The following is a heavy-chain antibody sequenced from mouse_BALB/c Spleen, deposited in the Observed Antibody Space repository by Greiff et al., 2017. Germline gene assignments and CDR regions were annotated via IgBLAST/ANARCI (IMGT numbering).Heavy chain of an antibody. J-gene: IGHJ3*01. V-gene: IGHV1-69*02. D-gene: IGHD4-1*01. Sequence: QLQQPGAELVRPGASVKLSCKASGYTFTSYWINWVKQRPGQGLEWIGNIYPSDSYTNYNQKFKDKATLTVDKSSSTAYMQLSSPTSEDSAVYYCTRDLGRGFAYWGQGTLVTVSA. CDR1: GYTFTSYW. CDR2: IYPSDSYT. CDR3: TRDLGRGFAY.